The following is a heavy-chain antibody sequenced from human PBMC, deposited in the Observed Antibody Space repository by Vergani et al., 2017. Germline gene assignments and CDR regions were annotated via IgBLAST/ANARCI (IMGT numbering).Heavy chain of an antibody. CDR1: GFTFSSYG. CDR2: ISSSSSTI. CDR3: ARGGYSYGYGFDY. Sequence: VQLVESGGGVVQPGRSLRLSCAASGFTFSSYGMHWVRQAPGKGLEWVSYISSSSSTIYYADSVKGRFTISRDNAKNSLYLQMNSLRAEDTAVYYCARGGYSYGYGFDYWGQGTLVTVSS. V-gene: IGHV3-48*04. J-gene: IGHJ4*02. D-gene: IGHD5-18*01.